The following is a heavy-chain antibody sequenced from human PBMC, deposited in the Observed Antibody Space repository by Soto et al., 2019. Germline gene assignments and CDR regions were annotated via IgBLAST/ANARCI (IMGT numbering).Heavy chain of an antibody. CDR3: ARLRTTVVRRGYFDL. CDR1: GGSFSGYY. Sequence: PSETLSLTCAVYGGSFSGYYWSWIRQPPGKGLEWIGEINHSGSTNYNPSLKSRVTISVDTSKNQFSLKLSSVTAADTAVYYCARLRTTVVRRGYFDLWGRGTLVTVSS. J-gene: IGHJ2*01. D-gene: IGHD4-17*01. CDR2: INHSGST. V-gene: IGHV4-34*01.